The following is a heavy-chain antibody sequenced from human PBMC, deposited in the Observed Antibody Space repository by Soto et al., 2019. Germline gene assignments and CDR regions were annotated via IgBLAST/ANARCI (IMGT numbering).Heavy chain of an antibody. D-gene: IGHD3-22*01. CDR1: GYTFTSYG. CDR2: IRAYNGNT. J-gene: IGHJ4*02. CDR3: ARRHYYDSSGYHFDY. Sequence: ASVKVSCKASGYTFTSYGISWVRQAPGQGLEWMGWIRAYNGNTNYAQKLQGRVTMTKDTSTSTAYMELRSLRSDDTAVYYCARRHYYDSSGYHFDYWGQGTLVTVSS. V-gene: IGHV1-18*01.